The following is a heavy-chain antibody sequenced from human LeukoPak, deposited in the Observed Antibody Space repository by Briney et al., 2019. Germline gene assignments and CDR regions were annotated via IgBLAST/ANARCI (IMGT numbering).Heavy chain of an antibody. J-gene: IGHJ4*02. V-gene: IGHV3-15*01. CDR1: GFAFNNAW. Sequence: GGSLRLSCTASGFAFNNAWMSRVRQVPGKGLEWVGRIKSKANGGTTDHAAPVKGRFTISRDDSKSTLYLQMNSLKTEDTAVYYCTYYYDSSTYYHVDYWGQGTLVTVSS. CDR2: IKSKANGGTT. D-gene: IGHD3-22*01. CDR3: TYYYDSSTYYHVDY.